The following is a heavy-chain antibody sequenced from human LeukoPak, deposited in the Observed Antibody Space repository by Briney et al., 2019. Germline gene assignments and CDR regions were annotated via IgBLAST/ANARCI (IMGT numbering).Heavy chain of an antibody. J-gene: IGHJ6*04. CDR2: INHSGTT. Sequence: SETLSLTCAVYGGSFSDYYWNWLRQPPGKGLEWIGEINHSGTTNYNPSLKSRVTISVDTSKNQFSLRLSSVTAADTAVYYCARGLRLPSRSTPAVPHVWGKGTTVTVSA. CDR3: ARGLRLPSRSTPAVPHV. D-gene: IGHD2/OR15-2a*01. V-gene: IGHV4-34*01. CDR1: GGSFSDYY.